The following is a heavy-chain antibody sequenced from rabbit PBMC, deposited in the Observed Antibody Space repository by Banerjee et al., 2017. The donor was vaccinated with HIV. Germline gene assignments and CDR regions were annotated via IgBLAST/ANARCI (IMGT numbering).Heavy chain of an antibody. CDR1: GFDFSNYG. Sequence: QEQLVESGGGLVQPGGSLKLSCKASGFDFSNYGVTWVRQAPGKGLEWIGYIEPIFGNTYYANWVNGRFTISSHNAQNTLYLQLSSLTAADTATYFCARGSATMTMVITGYYLNLWGPGTLVTVS. V-gene: IGHV1S47*01. CDR2: IEPIFGNT. D-gene: IGHD2-1*01. J-gene: IGHJ4*01. CDR3: ARGSATMTMVITGYYLNL.